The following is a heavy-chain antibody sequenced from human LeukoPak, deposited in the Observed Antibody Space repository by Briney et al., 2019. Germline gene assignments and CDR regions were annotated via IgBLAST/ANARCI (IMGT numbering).Heavy chain of an antibody. D-gene: IGHD2-8*02. Sequence: SGTRCLTCAVYGGSFSGYYGSWIRQPPRNGLEWMGEINHSGSTNYNPSLKSRVTISVDPSKNQFSLKLSSVTAADTAVYYCARVGLWWGRYYFDYWGQGTLVTVSS. CDR3: ARVGLWWGRYYFDY. J-gene: IGHJ4*02. V-gene: IGHV4-34*01. CDR2: INHSGST. CDR1: GGSFSGYY.